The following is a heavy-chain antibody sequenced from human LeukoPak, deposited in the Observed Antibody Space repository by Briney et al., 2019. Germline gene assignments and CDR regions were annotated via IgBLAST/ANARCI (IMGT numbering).Heavy chain of an antibody. CDR2: IYYSGST. V-gene: IGHV4-59*01. J-gene: IGHJ4*02. D-gene: IGHD2-2*01. CDR3: ARLVAYCSSASCTDF. Sequence: SETPSLTCTVSGGSITSYYWSWVRQPPGKGLEWIGYIYYSGSTSYNPSLKSRVTILLDTSRNQLSLKLSSVTTADTAVYYCARLVAYCSSASCTDFWGQGTLVTVSS. CDR1: GGSITSYY.